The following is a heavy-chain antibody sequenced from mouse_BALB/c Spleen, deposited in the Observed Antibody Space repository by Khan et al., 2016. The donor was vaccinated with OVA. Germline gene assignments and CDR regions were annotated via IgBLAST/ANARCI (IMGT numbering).Heavy chain of an antibody. CDR3: ARQNYYGYALDY. CDR1: GYSITSNYA. Sequence: VQLKESGPGLVKPSQSLSLTCTVTGYSITSNYAWSWIRQFPGNKLEWMGYISYSGSTNYNPSLKSRISVTREPSENQFFLQLNSVTTEDTATYYCARQNYYGYALDYWGQGTSVTVSS. J-gene: IGHJ4*01. CDR2: ISYSGST. V-gene: IGHV3-2*02. D-gene: IGHD1-1*01.